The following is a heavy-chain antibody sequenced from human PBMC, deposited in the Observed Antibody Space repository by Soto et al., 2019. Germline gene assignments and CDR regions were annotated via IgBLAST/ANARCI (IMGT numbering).Heavy chain of an antibody. CDR3: AGTYYYCSGNYYLNSF. J-gene: IGHJ4*02. D-gene: IGHD3-10*01. CDR2: INHSGST. V-gene: IGHV4-34*01. CDR1: GGSFSGYY. Sequence: SETLSLTCAVYGGSFSGYYWSWIRQPPGKGLEWIGEINHSGSTNYNPSLKSRVTISVDTSKNQFSLKLSSVTAADTAVYYCAGTYYYCSGNYYLNSFWGQGTLVTVSS.